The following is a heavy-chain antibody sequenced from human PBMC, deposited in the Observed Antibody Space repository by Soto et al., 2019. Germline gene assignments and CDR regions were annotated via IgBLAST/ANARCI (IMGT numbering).Heavy chain of an antibody. CDR1: GGSISSYY. V-gene: IGHV4-59*01. CDR2: IYYSGST. Sequence: SETLSLTCTVSGGSISSYYWSWIRQPPGKGLEWIGYIYYSGSTNYNPSLKSRVTISVDTSKNQFSLKLSSVTAADTAVYYCARATYDFWRGYLDYWGQGTLVIVSS. D-gene: IGHD3-3*01. J-gene: IGHJ4*02. CDR3: ARATYDFWRGYLDY.